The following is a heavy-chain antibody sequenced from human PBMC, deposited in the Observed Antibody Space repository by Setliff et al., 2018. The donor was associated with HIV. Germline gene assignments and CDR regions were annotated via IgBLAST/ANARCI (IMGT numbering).Heavy chain of an antibody. V-gene: IGHV4-59*11. D-gene: IGHD3-3*01. CDR2: IHYSGST. J-gene: IGHJ2*01. CDR1: GVSISSHS. Sequence: SETLSLTCNVSGVSISSHSWSWIRQPPGKGLEWIGYIHYSGSTDHNPSLKSRVTISMDTSKNQFSPKLNSVTAADTAGYYCAREERFFVPGNHEVGYFDLWGRGTLVTVSS. CDR3: AREERFFVPGNHEVGYFDL.